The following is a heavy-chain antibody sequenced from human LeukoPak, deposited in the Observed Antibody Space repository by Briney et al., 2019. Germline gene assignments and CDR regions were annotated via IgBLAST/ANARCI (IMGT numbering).Heavy chain of an antibody. J-gene: IGHJ4*02. CDR3: ARRITGSAAIDY. CDR1: GGSISSSSYY. Sequence: PSETLSLTCTVSGGSISSSSYYWGWIRQPPGKGLEWIGSIYYSGSTYYNPSLKSRVTISVDTSKNQFSLKLSSVTAADTAVYYCARRITGSAAIDYWGQGTLVTVSS. D-gene: IGHD1-26*01. CDR2: IYYSGST. V-gene: IGHV4-39*01.